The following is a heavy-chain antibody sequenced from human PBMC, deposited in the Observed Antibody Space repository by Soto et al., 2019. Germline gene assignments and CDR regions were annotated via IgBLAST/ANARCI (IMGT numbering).Heavy chain of an antibody. D-gene: IGHD2-8*01. Sequence: QVQLVQSGAEVKKPGASVKVSCKASGYTFTSYGISWVRQAPGQGLEWMGWISAYNGNTNYAQKLQGRVTMTRDTSTSTAYMELRSLRADATAVYYCARDAQGVCLHYWGQGTLVTVSS. CDR3: ARDAQGVCLHY. CDR1: GYTFTSYG. V-gene: IGHV1-18*01. J-gene: IGHJ4*02. CDR2: ISAYNGNT.